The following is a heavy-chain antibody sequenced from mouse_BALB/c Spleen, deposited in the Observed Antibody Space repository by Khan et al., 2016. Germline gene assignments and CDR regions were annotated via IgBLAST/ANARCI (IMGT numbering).Heavy chain of an antibody. Sequence: QVQLQQSGAELVRPGSLVKISCKASGYAFSSYWMIWVKQRPGQGLEWIGQIYPGDGDTHYNGKVKGKATLTADKSSSTAYMQLSSLTSEDSAVYFWARRAMDYWGQGTSVTVPS. CDR3: ARRAMDY. V-gene: IGHV1-80*01. CDR2: IYPGDGDT. CDR1: GYAFSSYW. J-gene: IGHJ4*01.